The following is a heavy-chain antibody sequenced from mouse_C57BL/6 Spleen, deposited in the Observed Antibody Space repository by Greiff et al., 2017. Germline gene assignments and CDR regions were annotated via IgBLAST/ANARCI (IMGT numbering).Heavy chain of an antibody. D-gene: IGHD1-1*01. CDR3: ARHYYGSSYGWFAY. CDR2: IHPNSGST. CDR1: GYTFTSYW. Sequence: QVQLQQPGAELVKPGASVKLSCKASGYTFTSYWMHWVKQRPGQGLEWIGMIHPNSGSTNYNEKFKSKATLTVDKSSSTAYMQLSSLTSEDSAVYYCARHYYGSSYGWFAYWGQGTLVTVSA. V-gene: IGHV1-64*01. J-gene: IGHJ3*01.